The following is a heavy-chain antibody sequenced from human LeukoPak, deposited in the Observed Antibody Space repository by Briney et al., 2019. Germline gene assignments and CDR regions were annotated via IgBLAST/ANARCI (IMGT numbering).Heavy chain of an antibody. D-gene: IGHD3-10*01. CDR2: IRYDGSNK. V-gene: IGHV3-30*02. Sequence: GGSLRLSCAASGFTFSNYGMHWVRQAPGKGLEWVAFIRYDGSNKFYADSVKGRFTISRDNSKNTLYLQMNSLRAEETGVYYCARARKSGGITMIRGVKDRGWFDPWGQGTLVTVSS. CDR3: ARARKSGGITMIRGVKDRGWFDP. CDR1: GFTFSNYG. J-gene: IGHJ5*02.